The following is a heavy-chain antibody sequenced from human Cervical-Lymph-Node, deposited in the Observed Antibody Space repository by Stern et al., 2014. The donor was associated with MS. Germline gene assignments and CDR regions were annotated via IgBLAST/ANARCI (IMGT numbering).Heavy chain of an antibody. D-gene: IGHD2-2*01. Sequence: QVQLVQSGAEVQKPGASVKVSCKASGYTFTSYAMHWVRQAPGQRLERMGWINAGNGNTKYSQKFQGRVTIRRDTSANTAYMELSSLRSEDTAVYFCARDVVVLRAAQGGDYYHYGMDVWGQGTTVTVSS. V-gene: IGHV1-3*01. CDR3: ARDVVVLRAAQGGDYYHYGMDV. CDR2: INAGNGNT. CDR1: GYTFTSYA. J-gene: IGHJ6*02.